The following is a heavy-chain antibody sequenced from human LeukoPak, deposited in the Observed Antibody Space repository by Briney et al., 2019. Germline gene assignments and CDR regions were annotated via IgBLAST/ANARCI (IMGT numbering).Heavy chain of an antibody. CDR1: GFTFSSYA. J-gene: IGHJ4*02. CDR3: AKARYGSGSPWYFDY. V-gene: IGHV3-23*01. Sequence: PGGSLRLSCAAYGFTFSSYAMSWVRQAPGKGMEWVSAISGSGGSTYYADSVKGRFTISRDNSENTLYLQMNSLRAEDTAVYYCAKARYGSGSPWYFDYWGQGTLVTVSS. CDR2: ISGSGGST. D-gene: IGHD3-10*01.